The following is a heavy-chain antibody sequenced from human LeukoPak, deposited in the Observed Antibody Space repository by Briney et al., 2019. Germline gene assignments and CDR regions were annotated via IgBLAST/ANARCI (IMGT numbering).Heavy chain of an antibody. CDR1: GGSFSGYY. J-gene: IGHJ6*04. CDR2: INHSGST. D-gene: IGHD3-9*01. CDR3: AIEHYDILTGYYSPDYYHGMDV. Sequence: SETLSLTCAVYGGSFSGYYWSWIRQPPGKGLEWIGEINHSGSTNYNPSLKSRVTISVDTSKNQFSLKLSSVTAADTAVYYCAIEHYDILTGYYSPDYYHGMDVWGKGTTVTVSS. V-gene: IGHV4-34*01.